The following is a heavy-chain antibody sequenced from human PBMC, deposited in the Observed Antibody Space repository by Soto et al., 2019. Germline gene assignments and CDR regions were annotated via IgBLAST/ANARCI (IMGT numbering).Heavy chain of an antibody. V-gene: IGHV3-33*01. CDR1: GFTISTHG. CDR2: IWYDGSNR. CDR3: AAATTWNFHFHY. D-gene: IGHD1-7*01. Sequence: QVQLVESGGGVVQPGTSLRLSCAASGFTISTHGMHWVRQAPGKGLEWVANIWYDGSNRFYADSVKGRFTISKDNSKNTLYLQMSSLRAEDTAVSYCAAATTWNFHFHYWGQGTQVTVSS. J-gene: IGHJ4*02.